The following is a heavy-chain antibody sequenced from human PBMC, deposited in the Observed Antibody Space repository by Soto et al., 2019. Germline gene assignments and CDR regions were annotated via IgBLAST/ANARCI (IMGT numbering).Heavy chain of an antibody. J-gene: IGHJ4*02. CDR1: GFTFGFYD. CDR3: AKGQQPESRLDS. CDR2: FSGYNVRI. Sequence: EAQLLESGGAWVQPGGSLRLSCTASGFTFGFYDMYWVRQAPGKGLEWVSAFSGYNVRIYYAESGKGRFTISRDNGKNTLYLQMYSLRVEDTAVYYCAKGQQPESRLDSWGRGPLVTVSP. V-gene: IGHV3-23*01. D-gene: IGHD6-13*01.